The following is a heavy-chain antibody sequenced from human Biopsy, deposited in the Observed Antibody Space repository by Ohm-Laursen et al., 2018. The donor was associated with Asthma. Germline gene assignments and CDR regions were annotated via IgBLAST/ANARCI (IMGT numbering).Heavy chain of an antibody. D-gene: IGHD5-12*01. J-gene: IGHJ6*02. CDR1: GDSLGSFINYA. CDR3: ARGYSGTDRIVYYYSGMEV. Sequence: SVKVSCKASGDSLGSFINYAISWVRQAPRQGLEWMGGLIPVLGTADYAPMFEGRVTITADESTSTAYLELTSLRFEDTAVYYCARGYSGTDRIVYYYSGMEVWGQGTTVPVS. V-gene: IGHV1-69*13. CDR2: LIPVLGTA.